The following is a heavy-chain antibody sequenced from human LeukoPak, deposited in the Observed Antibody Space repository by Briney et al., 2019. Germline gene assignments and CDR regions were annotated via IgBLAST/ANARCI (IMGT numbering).Heavy chain of an antibody. CDR2: ISGSGGST. CDR3: ARGRSIVVVPAAIYPPFGY. D-gene: IGHD2-2*01. V-gene: IGHV3-23*01. J-gene: IGHJ4*02. CDR1: GFTFSNYA. Sequence: GGSLRLSCAASGFTFSNYAINWVRQAPGKGLEWVSVISGSGGSTYYADSVKGRFTISRDNSKNTLYLQMNSLRAEDTAVYYCARGRSIVVVPAAIYPPFGYWGQGTLVTVSS.